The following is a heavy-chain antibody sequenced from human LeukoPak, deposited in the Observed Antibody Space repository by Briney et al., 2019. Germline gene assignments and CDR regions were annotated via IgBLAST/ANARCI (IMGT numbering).Heavy chain of an antibody. CDR3: ARAQGNGLIDF. V-gene: IGHV4-39*01. CDR1: GGSISSSGYF. J-gene: IGHJ4*02. Sequence: SETLSLTCTVSGGSISSSGYFWGWIRQPPGKGLEWIGSIYYSGNTYYNPSLKSRVTISLDTSRNQFSLRLSSVTAADTADYYCARAQGNGLIDFWGQGTLVTVSS. CDR2: IYYSGNT. D-gene: IGHD3/OR15-3a*01.